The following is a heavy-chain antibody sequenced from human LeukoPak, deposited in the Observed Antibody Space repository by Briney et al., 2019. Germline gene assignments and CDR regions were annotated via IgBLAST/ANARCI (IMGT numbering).Heavy chain of an antibody. V-gene: IGHV4-39*01. CDR2: IYYSGNT. D-gene: IGHD3-10*01. J-gene: IGHJ4*02. CDR3: ARHEVRGARSFDY. Sequence: SETLSLTCTVSGYSISTQSYYWGWIRQPPGKGLEWIGTIYYSGNTYYNPSLKSRVTISIDTSNNQFFLKLRSVTAADTAVYYCARHEVRGARSFDYWGQGTLVTVSS. CDR1: GYSISTQSYY.